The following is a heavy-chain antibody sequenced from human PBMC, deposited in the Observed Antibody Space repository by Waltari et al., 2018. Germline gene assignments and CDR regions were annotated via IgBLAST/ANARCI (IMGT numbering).Heavy chain of an antibody. J-gene: IGHJ4*02. CDR1: GFTFTSCE. Sequence: VHLVEPGGALVQPGGSLRLSCAASGFTFTSCEMNWVRQAPGKGLEWVSKIDPSGATISHAGSVEGRFTISRDNATNSLFLQMNSLGVEDTAVDYCASGWNSGCHLDSWGQGTLVTVSS. V-gene: IGHV3-48*03. CDR3: ASGWNSGCHLDS. CDR2: IDPSGATI. D-gene: IGHD6-19*01.